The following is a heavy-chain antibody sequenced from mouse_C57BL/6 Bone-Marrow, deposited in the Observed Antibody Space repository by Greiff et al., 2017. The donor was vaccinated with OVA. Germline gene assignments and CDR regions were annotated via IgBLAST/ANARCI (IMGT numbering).Heavy chain of an antibody. CDR1: GYTFTDYY. V-gene: IGHV1-26*01. Sequence: EVQLQQSGPELVKPGASVKISCKASGYTFTDYYMNWVKQSHGKSLEWIGDINPNNGGTRYNQKFKGKATLTVDKSSSTAYMELRSLTSEDSAVYYCARVGSPAMDYWGQGTSVTVSS. D-gene: IGHD1-1*02. CDR2: INPNNGGT. CDR3: ARVGSPAMDY. J-gene: IGHJ4*01.